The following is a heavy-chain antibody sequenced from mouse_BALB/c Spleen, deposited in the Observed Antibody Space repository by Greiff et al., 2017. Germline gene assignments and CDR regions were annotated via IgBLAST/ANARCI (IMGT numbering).Heavy chain of an antibody. CDR2: ISYDGSN. V-gene: IGHV3-6*02. CDR3: ARGGGNYYAMDY. Sequence: VQLKQSGPGLVKPSQSLSLTCSVTGYSITSGYYWNWIRQFPGNKLEWMGYISYDGSNNYNPSLKNRISITRDTSKNQFFLKLNSVTTEDTATYYCARGGGNYYAMDYWGQGTSVTVSS. D-gene: IGHD2-1*01. J-gene: IGHJ4*01. CDR1: GYSITSGYY.